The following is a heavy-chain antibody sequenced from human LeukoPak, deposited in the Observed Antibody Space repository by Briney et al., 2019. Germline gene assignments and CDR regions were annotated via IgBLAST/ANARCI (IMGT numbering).Heavy chain of an antibody. D-gene: IGHD6-19*01. J-gene: IGHJ4*02. CDR1: GFTFSRYG. V-gene: IGHV3-30*18. CDR2: ISYDGSNK. Sequence: GGSLRLSCAASGFTFSRYGMHWVRQAPGKGLEWVAVISYDGSNKFYADSVKGCFTISRDNSKNTLYLQMNSLRPEDTAVYYCANGGNQWQWLVYVDNWGQGTLVTVSS. CDR3: ANGGNQWQWLVYVDN.